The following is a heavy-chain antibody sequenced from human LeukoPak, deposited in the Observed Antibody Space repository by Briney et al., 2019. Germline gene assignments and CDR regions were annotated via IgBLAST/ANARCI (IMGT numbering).Heavy chain of an antibody. V-gene: IGHV3-21*01. CDR2: ISASGTSI. CDR1: GFTFSTYS. CDR3: ARESSSGWY. J-gene: IGHJ4*02. D-gene: IGHD6-19*01. Sequence: GGSLRLSCGASGFTFSTYSMNWVRQAPGKGLEWVSFISASGTSIYYADSVRGRFTISRDNAKNSLYLQMNSLRAEDTAVYYCARESSSGWYWGQGTLVTVSS.